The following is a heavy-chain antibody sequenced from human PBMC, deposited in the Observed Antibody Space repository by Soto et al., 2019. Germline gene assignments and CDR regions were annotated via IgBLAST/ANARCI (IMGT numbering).Heavy chain of an antibody. CDR2: ISGSGGST. D-gene: IGHD6-19*01. Sequence: GGSLRLSCAASGFTFSSYAMSWVRQAPGKGLEWVSAISGSGGSTYYADSVKGRFTISRDNSKNTLYLQMNSLRAEDTAVYYCAKHRLVLPREPFIDPWGQGTLVTAPQ. CDR1: GFTFSSYA. CDR3: AKHRLVLPREPFIDP. J-gene: IGHJ5*02. V-gene: IGHV3-23*01.